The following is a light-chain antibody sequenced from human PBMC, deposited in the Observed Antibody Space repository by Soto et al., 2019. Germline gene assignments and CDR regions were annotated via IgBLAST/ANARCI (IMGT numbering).Light chain of an antibody. V-gene: IGKV1-5*03. CDR3: QQNSTYRPRT. Sequence: IQMTQSPSTLSASSGDRVTITCRDRLSISIWLAWDPQKPAKAPKIIIDKASSLESGVPSRFSGSGSRTEFTLSIGSLQPDDFATYYCQQNSTYRPRTFGQGTKVDI. CDR1: LSISIW. J-gene: IGKJ1*01. CDR2: KAS.